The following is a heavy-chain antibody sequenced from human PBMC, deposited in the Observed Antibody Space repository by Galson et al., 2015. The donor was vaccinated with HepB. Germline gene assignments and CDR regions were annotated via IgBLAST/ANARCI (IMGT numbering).Heavy chain of an antibody. Sequence: SVKVSCKASGGSFSSRTISRVRQAPGQGLEWMGGIIPIFGSANYAQKFQDRVTITADESTRTTYMESSGLRSDDTAVYYCARQYDASGYYAYWGQGTLVTVSS. CDR3: ARQYDASGYYAY. D-gene: IGHD3-22*01. CDR2: IIPIFGSA. CDR1: GGSFSSRT. J-gene: IGHJ1*01. V-gene: IGHV1-69*13.